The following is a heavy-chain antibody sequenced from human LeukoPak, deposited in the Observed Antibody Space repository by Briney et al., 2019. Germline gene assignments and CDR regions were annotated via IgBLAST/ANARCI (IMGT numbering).Heavy chain of an antibody. D-gene: IGHD4-17*01. Sequence: GGSLRLSCAASGFTFSSYAMSWIRQAPGKGLEWVSYISSSSSYTNYADSVKGRFTISRDNAKNSLYLQMNSLRAEDTAVYYCARESTVTTLNPFDYWGQGTLVTVSS. CDR3: ARESTVTTLNPFDY. J-gene: IGHJ4*02. CDR1: GFTFSSYA. V-gene: IGHV3-11*05. CDR2: ISSSSSYT.